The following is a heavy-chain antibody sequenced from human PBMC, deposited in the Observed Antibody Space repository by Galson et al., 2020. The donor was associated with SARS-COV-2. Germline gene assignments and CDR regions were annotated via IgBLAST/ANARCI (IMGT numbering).Heavy chain of an antibody. CDR2: IWYDGSNI. Sequence: GESLKISCAASGFSFSSYGMHWVRQAPGKGLEWVAVIWYDGSNIYYADSVKGRFTISRDNSKNTLSLQMNNLRAEDTAVYYCARRPGDGAAGGYFDYWGQGTLVTVSS. CDR1: GFSFSSYG. CDR3: ARRPGDGAAGGYFDY. D-gene: IGHD2-8*01. J-gene: IGHJ4*02. V-gene: IGHV3-33*01.